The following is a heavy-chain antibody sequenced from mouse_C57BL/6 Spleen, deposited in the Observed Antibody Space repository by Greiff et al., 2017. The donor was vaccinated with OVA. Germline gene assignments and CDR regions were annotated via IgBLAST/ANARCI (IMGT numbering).Heavy chain of an antibody. V-gene: IGHV1-15*01. CDR2: IDPETGGT. D-gene: IGHD1-1*01. J-gene: IGHJ2*01. CDR1: GYTFTDYE. CDR3: TRQFYYYGSSGYYFDY. Sequence: VKLQESGAELVRPGASVTLSCKASGYTFTDYEMHWVKQTPVHGLEWIGAIDPETGGTAYNQKFKGKAILTADKSSSTAYMELRSLSSEDSAVYYCTRQFYYYGSSGYYFDYWGQGTTLTVSS.